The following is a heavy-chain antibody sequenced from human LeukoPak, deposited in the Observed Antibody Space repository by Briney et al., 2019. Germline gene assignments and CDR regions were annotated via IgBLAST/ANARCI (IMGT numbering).Heavy chain of an antibody. CDR1: GGSISSGGYY. J-gene: IGHJ4*02. Sequence: SQTLSLTCTVSGGSISSGGYYWSWIRQHPGKGLEWIGYIYYSGSTYYNPSLKSRVTISVDTSKNQFSLKLSSVTAADTAVYYCARDGRTLLGANYFDYWGQGTLVTVSS. CDR2: IYYSGST. V-gene: IGHV4-31*03. CDR3: ARDGRTLLGANYFDY. D-gene: IGHD2-2*01.